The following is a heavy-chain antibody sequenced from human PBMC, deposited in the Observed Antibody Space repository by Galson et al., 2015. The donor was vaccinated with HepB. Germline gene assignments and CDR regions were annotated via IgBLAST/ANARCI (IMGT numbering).Heavy chain of an antibody. V-gene: IGHV3-21*01. D-gene: IGHD6-13*01. Sequence: SLRLSCAASGFTFSSYSMNWVRQAPGKGLEWVSSISSSSSYIYYADSVKGRFTISRDNAKNSLYLQMNSLRAEDTAVYYCARDHGWQQLVHYYYGMDVWGQGTTVTVSS. CDR2: ISSSSSYI. CDR1: GFTFSSYS. J-gene: IGHJ6*02. CDR3: ARDHGWQQLVHYYYGMDV.